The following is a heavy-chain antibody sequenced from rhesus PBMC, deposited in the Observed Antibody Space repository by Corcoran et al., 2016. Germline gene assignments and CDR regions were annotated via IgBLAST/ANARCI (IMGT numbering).Heavy chain of an antibody. CDR2: IRSKSNNYET. CDR3: ASGCTSTTCYTH. V-gene: IGHV3-118*01. D-gene: IGHD2-2*01. Sequence: EVQLVESGGGLVQPGGSLRLSCAASGFTSSSSAMHWVRQASGKGLGWVGRIRSKSNNYETGYAASVKGRFTISRDDSKNTAYLQMNSLKTEDTAVYYCASGCTSTTCYTHWGQGVLVTVSS. J-gene: IGHJ4*01. CDR1: GFTSSSSA.